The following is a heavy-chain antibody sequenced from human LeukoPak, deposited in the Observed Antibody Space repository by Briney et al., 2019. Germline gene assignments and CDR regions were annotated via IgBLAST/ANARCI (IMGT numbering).Heavy chain of an antibody. Sequence: GASVKVSCKASGYTFTSYGISLVRQAPGQGLEWMGWISAYNGNTNYAQKLQGRVTMTTDTSTSTAYMELRSLRSDDTAVYYCAITTVTTYFDYWGQGTLVTVSS. CDR3: AITTVTTYFDY. V-gene: IGHV1-18*01. CDR2: ISAYNGNT. CDR1: GYTFTSYG. D-gene: IGHD4-17*01. J-gene: IGHJ4*02.